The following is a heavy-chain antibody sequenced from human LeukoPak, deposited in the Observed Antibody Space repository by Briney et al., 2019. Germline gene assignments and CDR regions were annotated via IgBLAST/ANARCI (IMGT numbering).Heavy chain of an antibody. J-gene: IGHJ4*02. CDR2: IEQDGSEK. CDR1: GFTFSSYG. CDR3: ARVPDFWSGYYLDY. V-gene: IGHV3-7*01. Sequence: GGSLRLSCAASGFTFSSYGIHWVRQAPGKGLEWVANIEQDGSEKYYVDSVKGRFTISRDNAKNSLYLQMNSLRAEDTAVYYCARVPDFWSGYYLDYWGQGTLVTVSS. D-gene: IGHD3-3*01.